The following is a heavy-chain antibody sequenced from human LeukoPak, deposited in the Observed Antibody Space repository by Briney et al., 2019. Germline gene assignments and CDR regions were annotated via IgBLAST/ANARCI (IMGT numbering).Heavy chain of an antibody. CDR1: GFTFSSYA. V-gene: IGHV3-23*01. Sequence: GGSLRLSCVASGFTFSSYAMSWVRQAPGKGLEWVSAISGSGGSTYYADSVKGRFTISRDNSKNTLYLQMNSLRAEDTAVYYCAESFGETYYYDSSGYPINYYFDYWGQGTLVTVSS. CDR3: AESFGETYYYDSSGYPINYYFDY. D-gene: IGHD3-22*01. J-gene: IGHJ4*02. CDR2: ISGSGGST.